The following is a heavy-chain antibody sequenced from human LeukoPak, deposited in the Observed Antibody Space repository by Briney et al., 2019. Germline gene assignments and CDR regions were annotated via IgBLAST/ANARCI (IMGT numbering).Heavy chain of an antibody. CDR3: ARAPTNYYYYYMDV. V-gene: IGHV4-4*07. J-gene: IGHJ6*03. Sequence: PSETLSLTCTVSGGSISSYYWSWIRQPAGKGLEWIGRINFAGSTNYNPSLKSRVTMSVDTSKNQFSLKLSSVTAADTAVYYCARAPTNYYYYYMDVWAKGPRSPSP. CDR1: GGSISSYY. D-gene: IGHD5-24*01. CDR2: INFAGST.